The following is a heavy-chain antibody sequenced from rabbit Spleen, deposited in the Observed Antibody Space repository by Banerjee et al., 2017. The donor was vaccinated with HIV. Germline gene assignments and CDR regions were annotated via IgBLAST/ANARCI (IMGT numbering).Heavy chain of an antibody. CDR1: GFSFSGSYY. Sequence: QSLEESGGDLVKPGASLTLTCTASGFSFSGSYYMCWVRQAPGKGLEWVGCIYISNGNTYYVSWAKGRFTISKTSSTTVTLQMTSLTAADTATYFCARDTGSSFSSYGMDLWGQGTLVTVS. J-gene: IGHJ3*01. CDR3: ARDTGSSFSSYGMDL. CDR2: IYISNGNT. D-gene: IGHD8-1*01. V-gene: IGHV1S40*01.